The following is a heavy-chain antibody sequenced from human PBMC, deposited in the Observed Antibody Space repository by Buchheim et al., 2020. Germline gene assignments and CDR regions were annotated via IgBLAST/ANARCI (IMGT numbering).Heavy chain of an antibody. CDR2: ISPKFGAA. D-gene: IGHD1-1*01. Sequence: QVQLVQSGAEVRKPGSSVKVSCEASDGTFSNYAIDWVRQAPGQGLEWLGSISPKFGAANYAQTFQGRLAITADESTATAYLEVYSLTFEDTATYFCVREVQIHLPGFEMWGQET. CDR3: VREVQIHLPGFEM. J-gene: IGHJ3*02. V-gene: IGHV1-69*12. CDR1: DGTFSNYA.